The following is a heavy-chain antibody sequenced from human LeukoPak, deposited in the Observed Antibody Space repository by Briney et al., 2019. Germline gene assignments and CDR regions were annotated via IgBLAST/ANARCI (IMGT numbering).Heavy chain of an antibody. Sequence: GASVKVSCKASGGTFSSYAISWVRQAPRQGLEWMGGIIPIFGTANYAQKFQGRVTITADESTSTAYMELSSLRSEDTAVYYCASRRYYYGSGTFDYWGQGTLVTVSS. CDR2: IIPIFGTA. V-gene: IGHV1-69*13. CDR1: GGTFSSYA. D-gene: IGHD3-10*01. J-gene: IGHJ4*02. CDR3: ASRRYYYGSGTFDY.